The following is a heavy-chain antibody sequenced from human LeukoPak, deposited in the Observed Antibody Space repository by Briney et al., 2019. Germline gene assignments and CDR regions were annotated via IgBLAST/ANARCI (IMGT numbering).Heavy chain of an antibody. CDR1: GDSTNTYF. CDR3: ARDQQQLGYNWFDP. CDR2: IYYTGTT. V-gene: IGHV4-59*01. D-gene: IGHD6-13*01. Sequence: PSETLSLTCTMSGDSTNTYFWSWIRQPPGKGLEWIGYIYYTGTTNYNPSLKSRVTISVDTSKNQFSLRLSSVTAADTAVYYCARDQQQLGYNWFDPWGQGTLVTVSS. J-gene: IGHJ5*02.